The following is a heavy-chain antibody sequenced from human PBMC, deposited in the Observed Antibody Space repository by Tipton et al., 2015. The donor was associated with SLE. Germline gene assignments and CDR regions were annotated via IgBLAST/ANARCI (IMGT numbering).Heavy chain of an antibody. J-gene: IGHJ5*02. CDR2: INPSGGST. CDR1: GYTFTSYY. CDR3: ARARGGYCSSTSCPGGWFDP. Sequence: QLVQSGAEVKKPGVSVKVSCKASGYTFTSYYMHWVRQAPGQGLGWMGIINPSGGSTSYAQKFQGRVTMTRDTSTSTVYMELSSLRSEDTAVYYCARARGGYCSSTSCPGGWFDPWGQGTLVTVSS. D-gene: IGHD2-2*01. V-gene: IGHV1-46*01.